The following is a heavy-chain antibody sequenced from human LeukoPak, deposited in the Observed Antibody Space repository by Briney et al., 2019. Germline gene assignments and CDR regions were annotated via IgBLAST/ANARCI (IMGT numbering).Heavy chain of an antibody. J-gene: IGHJ4*02. CDR3: TRVYYDILTGWDYYFDY. D-gene: IGHD3-9*01. CDR1: GFTFGDYA. CDR2: IRSKAYGGTT. Sequence: GGSLRLSCTASGFTFGDYAMSWVRQAPGKGLEWVGFIRSKAYGGTTEYAASVKGRFTISRDDSKSIAYLQMNSLKTEDTAVYYCTRVYYDILTGWDYYFDYRGQGTLVTVSS. V-gene: IGHV3-49*04.